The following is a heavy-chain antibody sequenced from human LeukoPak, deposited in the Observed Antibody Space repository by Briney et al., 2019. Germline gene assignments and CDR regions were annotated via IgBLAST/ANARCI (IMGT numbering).Heavy chain of an antibody. CDR1: GYTFTAYG. D-gene: IGHD3-16*01. Sequence: GASVKVSCKASGYTFTAYGISWVRQAPGQGLEWMGWISGYNGDTKYAQRFEGRVTMTTDTSTTTAFMDLRSLRSDDTVVYFCATSTGGYSYLYFHYWGQGTLVSVSS. V-gene: IGHV1-18*01. CDR2: ISGYNGDT. J-gene: IGHJ4*02. CDR3: ATSTGGYSYLYFHY.